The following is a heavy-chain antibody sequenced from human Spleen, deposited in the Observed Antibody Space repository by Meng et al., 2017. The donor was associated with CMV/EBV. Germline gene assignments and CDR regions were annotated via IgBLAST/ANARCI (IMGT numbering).Heavy chain of an antibody. D-gene: IGHD1-26*01. Sequence: SCAACVFTLSASTTHWVRQAPGKGLEWVAVISYDGSNKYYADSVKGRFTISRDNSKNTLYLQMNSLRAEDTAVYYCASSSDIYYYFDYWGQGTLVTVSS. CDR3: ASSSDIYYYFDY. V-gene: IGHV3-30*04. CDR1: VFTLSAST. CDR2: ISYDGSNK. J-gene: IGHJ4*02.